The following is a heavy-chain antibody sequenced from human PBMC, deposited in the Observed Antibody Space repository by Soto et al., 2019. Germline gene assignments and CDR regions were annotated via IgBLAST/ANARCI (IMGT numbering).Heavy chain of an antibody. D-gene: IGHD2-21*01. CDR2: FDSEDGET. J-gene: IGHJ4*02. CDR1: GYTLTKLS. Sequence: ASVKVSCKVSGYTLTKLSMHWVRQAPGKGLEWMGGFDSEDGETIYAQKFQGRVTMTEDTSTDTAYMELSSLRSEDTAVYYCATIVAVGNYFDYWGQGTLVTVSS. CDR3: ATIVAVGNYFDY. V-gene: IGHV1-24*01.